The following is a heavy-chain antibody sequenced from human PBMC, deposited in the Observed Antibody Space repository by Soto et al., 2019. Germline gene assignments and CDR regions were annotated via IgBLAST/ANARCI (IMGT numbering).Heavy chain of an antibody. V-gene: IGHV3-33*01. CDR1: GFTFSSYG. CDR2: IWYDGSNK. D-gene: IGHD3-9*01. Sequence: PGGSLRLSCAASGFTFSSYGMHWVRQAPGKGLEWVAVIWYDGSNKYYADSVKGRFTISRDNSKNTLYLQMNSLRAEDTAVYYCARAHYDILTDPGPSFDYWGQGTLVTVSS. CDR3: ARAHYDILTDPGPSFDY. J-gene: IGHJ4*02.